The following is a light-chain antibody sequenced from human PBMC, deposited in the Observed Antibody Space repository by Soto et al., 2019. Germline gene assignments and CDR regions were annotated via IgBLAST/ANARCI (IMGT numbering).Light chain of an antibody. CDR1: QTVSSY. J-gene: IGKJ5*01. V-gene: IGKV3-11*01. CDR2: DAS. CDR3: QQRRT. Sequence: EIVLTQSPATLSLSPGERATLSCRDSQTVSSYLAWYQQKPGQAPRLLVYDASDRATGIPARFSGSGSGTDFTLTISSLEPEDFAVYYCQQRRTFGQGTRLEIK.